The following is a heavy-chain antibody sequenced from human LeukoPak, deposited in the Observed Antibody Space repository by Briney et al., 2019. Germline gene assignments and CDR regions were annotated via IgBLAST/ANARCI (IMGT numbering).Heavy chain of an antibody. CDR2: IMPSAGCT. CDR3: ARPYYYDGYFDY. V-gene: IGHV1-46*01. CDR1: GDSFTSYN. D-gene: IGHD3-22*01. Sequence: ASVKVSCKASGDSFTSYNMHWVRQAPGQRLEWMGIIMPSAGCTTYAQQFQGRVTMTRDTSTSTAYMELRSLRSDDTAVYYCARPYYYDGYFDYWGQGSLVTVSS. J-gene: IGHJ4*02.